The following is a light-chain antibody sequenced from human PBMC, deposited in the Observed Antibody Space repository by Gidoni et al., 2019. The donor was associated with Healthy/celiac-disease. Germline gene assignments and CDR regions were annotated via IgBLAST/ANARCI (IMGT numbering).Light chain of an antibody. CDR1: SSDVGSYNL. V-gene: IGLV2-23*01. Sequence: QSALTQPASVSASPGQSNTISCTGTSSDVGSYNLVSWYQQHPGKAPKLMIYEGSKRPSGVSNRFSGSKSGNTASLTISGLQAEDEADYYCCSYAGSSIHVVFGGGTKLTVL. J-gene: IGLJ2*01. CDR3: CSYAGSSIHVV. CDR2: EGS.